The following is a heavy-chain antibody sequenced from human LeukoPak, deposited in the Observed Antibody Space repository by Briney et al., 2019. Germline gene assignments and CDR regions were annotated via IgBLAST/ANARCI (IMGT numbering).Heavy chain of an antibody. D-gene: IGHD3-22*01. Sequence: GGSLRLSCAASGFTFSRYAMHWVRQVPGKGLEWVAVISYDGSNKYYADSVKGRFTISRDSSKNTLYLQMNSLRAEDTAVYYCASHYDTSGYHYFDFRGQGTLVTVSS. J-gene: IGHJ4*02. V-gene: IGHV3-30-3*01. CDR3: ASHYDTSGYHYFDF. CDR1: GFTFSRYA. CDR2: ISYDGSNK.